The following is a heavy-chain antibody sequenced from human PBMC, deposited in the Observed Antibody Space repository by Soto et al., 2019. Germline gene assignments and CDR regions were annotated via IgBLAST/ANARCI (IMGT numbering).Heavy chain of an antibody. CDR2: INHSGST. Sequence: SETLSLTCAFYGGSFSGYYWSWIRQPPGKGLEWIGEINHSGSTNYNPSLKSRVTISVDTSKNQFSLKLSSVTAADTAVYYCARRIPLRSGWYTGWGQGTLVTVSS. D-gene: IGHD6-19*01. V-gene: IGHV4-34*01. CDR1: GGSFSGYY. J-gene: IGHJ4*02. CDR3: ARRIPLRSGWYTG.